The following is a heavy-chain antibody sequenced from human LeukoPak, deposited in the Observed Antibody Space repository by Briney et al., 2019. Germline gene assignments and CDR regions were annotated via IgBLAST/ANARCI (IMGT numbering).Heavy chain of an antibody. CDR1: GFTISGYW. D-gene: IGHD7-27*01. Sequence: GGSLRLSCAASGFTISGYWMYWIRQSPGKGLEWVARVNADGSVTNYAGSMKGRFTISRDTATNIVYLEMNSLRDDDTAVYYCARDLNWGQVDYWGQGTLVTVFS. CDR3: ARDLNWGQVDY. V-gene: IGHV3-74*01. CDR2: VNADGSVT. J-gene: IGHJ4*02.